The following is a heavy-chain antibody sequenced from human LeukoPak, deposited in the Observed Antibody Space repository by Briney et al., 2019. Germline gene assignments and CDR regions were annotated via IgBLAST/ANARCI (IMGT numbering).Heavy chain of an antibody. CDR3: ARDDGYGDYAGLGNWFDP. V-gene: IGHV1-69*06. D-gene: IGHD4-17*01. J-gene: IGHJ5*02. CDR2: IIPIFGTA. CDR1: GGTFSSYA. Sequence: GASVKVSCKASGGTFSSYAISWVRQAPGQGLEWMGGIIPIFGTANYAQKFQGRVTITADKSTSTAYMELSSLRSEDTAVYYCARDDGYGDYAGLGNWFDPWGQGTLVTVSS.